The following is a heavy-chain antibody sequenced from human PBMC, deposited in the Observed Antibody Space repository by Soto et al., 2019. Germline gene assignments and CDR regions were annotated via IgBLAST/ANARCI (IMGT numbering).Heavy chain of an antibody. CDR2: IHYSGSI. CDR3: AREDDGGDRDYDGLDV. CDR1: GGSFSGYH. V-gene: IGHV4-34*09. J-gene: IGHJ6*02. Sequence: PSETLSLTCAVYGGSFSGYHWTWIRQSPGKGLEWIGYIHYSGSIIYNPSFKSRVTISVDTSKNQFSLQLSSVTAADTAVYFCAREDDGGDRDYDGLDVWGQGTTVTVSS. D-gene: IGHD3-22*01.